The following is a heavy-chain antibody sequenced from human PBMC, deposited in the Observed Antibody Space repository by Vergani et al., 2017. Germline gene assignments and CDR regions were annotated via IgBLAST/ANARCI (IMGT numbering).Heavy chain of an antibody. CDR1: GYTFTSYG. V-gene: IGHV1-69*04. CDR3: AREKRDGSPDAFDI. CDR2: IIPLLGIT. J-gene: IGHJ3*02. Sequence: QVQLVQSGAEVKKPGASVKVSCKASGYTFTSYGINWVRQAPGQGLEWMGRIIPLLGITNYAQKFQGRVTITADKSTSTAYMELSSLRSEDTAVYYCAREKRDGSPDAFDIWGQGTMVTVSS. D-gene: IGHD5-24*01.